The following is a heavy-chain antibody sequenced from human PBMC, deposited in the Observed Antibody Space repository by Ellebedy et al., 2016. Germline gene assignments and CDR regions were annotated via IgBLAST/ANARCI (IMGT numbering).Heavy chain of an antibody. J-gene: IGHJ5*02. CDR2: INHSGST. D-gene: IGHD4-17*01. CDR3: ARSDYGDYVGWFNP. V-gene: IGHV4-34*01. Sequence: SETLSLXCAVYGGSFSGYYWSWIRQPPGKGLEWIGEINHSGSTNYNPSLKSRVTISVDTSKNQFSLKLSSVTAADTAVYYCARSDYGDYVGWFNPWGQGTLVTVSS. CDR1: GGSFSGYY.